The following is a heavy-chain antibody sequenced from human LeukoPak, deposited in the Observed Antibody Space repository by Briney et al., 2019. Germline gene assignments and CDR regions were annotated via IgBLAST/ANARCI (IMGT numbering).Heavy chain of an antibody. CDR3: ARVVVVVPAAYILSDAFDI. D-gene: IGHD2-2*01. CDR1: GFTFSSYW. Sequence: GGSLRLSCAASGFTFSSYWMSWVRQAPGKGLEWVANIKQDGSEKYYVDSVKGRFTISRDNAKNSLYLQMNSLRAEDTAVYYCARVVVVVPAAYILSDAFDIWGQGTMVTVSS. J-gene: IGHJ3*02. V-gene: IGHV3-7*01. CDR2: IKQDGSEK.